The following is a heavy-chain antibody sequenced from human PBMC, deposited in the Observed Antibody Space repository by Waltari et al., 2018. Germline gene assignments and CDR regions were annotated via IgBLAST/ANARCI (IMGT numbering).Heavy chain of an antibody. D-gene: IGHD6-13*01. CDR2: IYYSGST. V-gene: IGHV4-59*01. Sequence: QVQLQESGPGLVKPSETLSLTCTVSGGSLSSYYWSWIRQPPGKGLEWIGYIYYSGSTNYNPSLKSRVTISVDTSKNQFSLKLSSVTAADTAVYYCAREGPSTNIAAADTDAFDIWGQGTMVTVSS. CDR3: AREGPSTNIAAADTDAFDI. J-gene: IGHJ3*02. CDR1: GGSLSSYY.